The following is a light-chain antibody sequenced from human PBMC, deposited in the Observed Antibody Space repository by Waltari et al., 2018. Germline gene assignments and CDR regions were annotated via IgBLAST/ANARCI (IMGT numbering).Light chain of an antibody. CDR2: WTS. V-gene: IGKV4-1*01. J-gene: IGKJ1*01. Sequence: DIVMTQSPGSLAVSLGERAPTNCKSSQNVLYSSNNKNYIAWYQQKSGQPPKLLIYWTSTRESGVPDRFSGSGSGTDFALTISSLQAEDVAVYYCQQYYTTPWTFGQGTKVEIK. CDR1: QNVLYSSNNKNY. CDR3: QQYYTTPWT.